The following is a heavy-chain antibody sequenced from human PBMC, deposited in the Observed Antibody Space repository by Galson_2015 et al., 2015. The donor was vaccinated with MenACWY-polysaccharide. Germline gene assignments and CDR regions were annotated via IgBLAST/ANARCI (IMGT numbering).Heavy chain of an antibody. CDR3: AREGSRIVFHAFDT. Sequence: SLRLSCAASGMNFRSYGMHWVRQAPGKGLEWVAVIQYDAVYKQYLDSVKGRFSVSRDNSKSTLYMEMNNLRAEDTALYYCAREGSRIVFHAFDTWGQGTMVIVSS. CDR1: GMNFRSYG. CDR2: IQYDAVYK. D-gene: IGHD3-10*02. V-gene: IGHV3-33*01. J-gene: IGHJ3*02.